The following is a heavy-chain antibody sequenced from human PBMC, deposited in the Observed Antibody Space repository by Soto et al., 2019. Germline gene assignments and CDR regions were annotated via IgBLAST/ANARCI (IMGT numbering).Heavy chain of an antibody. J-gene: IGHJ4*02. CDR2: IGPAGDT. CDR3: ASSRGADFDY. Sequence: EVQLVESGGALVQPGGSLRLSCAASGFTLSNYDMHWVRQATGKGLEWVSAIGPAGDTYYPGSVKGRFTISRENAKNSLYLQMNSLRAGDTAVYYCASSRGADFDYCGQGTLVTVSS. CDR1: GFTLSNYD. V-gene: IGHV3-13*04. D-gene: IGHD3-10*01.